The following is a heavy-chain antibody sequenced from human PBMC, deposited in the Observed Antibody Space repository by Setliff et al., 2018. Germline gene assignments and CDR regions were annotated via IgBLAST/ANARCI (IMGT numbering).Heavy chain of an antibody. J-gene: IGHJ6*03. V-gene: IGHV4-4*08. D-gene: IGHD3-22*01. Sequence: SETLSLTCTFSGDSISNYYWSWVRQPPGKGLEWIGYVSTTGSTNYNPSLKSRVTILLDTSKKQFSLNLSSVTAADMAVYYCARSPFVYSNGDGYYYDRNYYCYMDVWGEGTTVTVSS. CDR1: GDSISNYY. CDR3: ARSPFVYSNGDGYYYDRNYYCYMDV. CDR2: VSTTGST.